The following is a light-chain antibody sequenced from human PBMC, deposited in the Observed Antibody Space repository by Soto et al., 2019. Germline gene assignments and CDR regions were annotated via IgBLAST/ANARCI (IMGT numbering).Light chain of an antibody. CDR2: AAS. CDR1: QSISSY. J-gene: IGKJ4*01. Sequence: DSQMTQSASSLSASVPPRVTMTGRASQSISSYLNWYQQKPGKAPKLLIYAASSLQSGVPSRFSGSGSGTDFTLTISSLQPEDFATYYCQQSYSTPLTFGGGTKVDI. V-gene: IGKV1-39*01. CDR3: QQSYSTPLT.